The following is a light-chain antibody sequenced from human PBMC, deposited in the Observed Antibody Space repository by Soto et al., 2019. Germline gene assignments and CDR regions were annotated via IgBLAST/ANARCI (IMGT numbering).Light chain of an antibody. CDR2: EVT. CDR3: TSYATGDTFP. CDR1: SSDIGSYDY. Sequence: QSALTQPASVSGSPGQSITISCTGTSSDIGSYDYVSWYQQHPGKAPNLIIYEVTDRPSGVSNRFSGSKSGNTASLTISGLQAEDEADYYCTSYATGDTFPFGGGTKLTVL. V-gene: IGLV2-14*01. J-gene: IGLJ2*01.